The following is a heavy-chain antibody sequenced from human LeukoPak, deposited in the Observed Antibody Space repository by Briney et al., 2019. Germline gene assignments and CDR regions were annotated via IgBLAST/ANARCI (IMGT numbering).Heavy chain of an antibody. D-gene: IGHD2-21*01. Sequence: SETLSLTCTVSGGSISSSSYYWGWFRQPPGTGLEWIGSIYYTGSAYYNPSLKIRVTISLDTSKNQFSLKVISVTAADTAVYYCARLRKVWYFDYWGQGTLVTVSS. V-gene: IGHV4-39*01. J-gene: IGHJ4*02. CDR2: IYYTGSA. CDR1: GGSISSSSYY. CDR3: ARLRKVWYFDY.